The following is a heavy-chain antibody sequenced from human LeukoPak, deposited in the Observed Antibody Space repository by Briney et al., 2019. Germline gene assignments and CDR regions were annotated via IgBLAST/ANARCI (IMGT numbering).Heavy chain of an antibody. CDR2: ISGSGGST. D-gene: IGHD3-3*01. Sequence: GGSLRLSCAASGFTFSSYAMSWVRQAPGKGLEWVSAISGSGGSTYYADSVRGRFTISRDNSKNTLYLQMNSLRAEDTAVYYCAKGCSHYDFWSGYYTSDYWGQGTLVTVSS. CDR3: AKGCSHYDFWSGYYTSDY. V-gene: IGHV3-23*01. J-gene: IGHJ4*02. CDR1: GFTFSSYA.